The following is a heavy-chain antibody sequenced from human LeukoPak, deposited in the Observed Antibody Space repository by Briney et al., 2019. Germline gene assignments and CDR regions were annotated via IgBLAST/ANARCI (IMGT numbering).Heavy chain of an antibody. V-gene: IGHV4-34*01. Sequence: SETLSLTCAVYGGSFSGYYWSWTRQPPGKGLEWIGEINHSGSTNYNPSLKSRVTISVDTSKNQFSLKLSSVTAADTAVYYCARGGRITIFGAASKPFDYWGQGTLVTVSS. CDR2: INHSGST. CDR3: ARGGRITIFGAASKPFDY. CDR1: GGSFSGYY. D-gene: IGHD3-3*01. J-gene: IGHJ4*02.